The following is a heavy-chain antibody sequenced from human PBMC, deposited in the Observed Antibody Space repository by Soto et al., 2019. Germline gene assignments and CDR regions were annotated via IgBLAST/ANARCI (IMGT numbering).Heavy chain of an antibody. CDR2: ISYDGSNK. CDR1: GFTFSSYG. Sequence: PGGSLRLSCAASGFTFSSYGMHWVRQAPGKGLEWVAVISYDGSNKYYADSVKGRFTISRDNSKNTLYLQMNSLRAEDTAVYYCAGYTRGALYGMDVWGQGTTVTV. V-gene: IGHV3-30*03. J-gene: IGHJ6*02. CDR3: AGYTRGALYGMDV. D-gene: IGHD6-13*01.